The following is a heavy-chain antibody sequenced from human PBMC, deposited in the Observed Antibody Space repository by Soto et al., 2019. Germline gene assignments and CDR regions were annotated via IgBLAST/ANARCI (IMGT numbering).Heavy chain of an antibody. J-gene: IGHJ5*02. CDR2: FDPEDGET. Sequence: ASVKVSFKVSGYTLTELSMHWLRQAPGKGLEWMGGFDPEDGETIYAQKFQGRVTMTEDTSTDTAYMELSSLRSEDTAVYYCATGVDNWDNNWFDPWGQGTLVTVSS. V-gene: IGHV1-24*01. CDR1: GYTLTELS. CDR3: ATGVDNWDNNWFDP. D-gene: IGHD5-12*01.